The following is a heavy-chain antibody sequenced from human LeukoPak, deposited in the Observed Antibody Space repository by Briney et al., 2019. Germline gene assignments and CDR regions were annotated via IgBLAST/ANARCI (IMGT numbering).Heavy chain of an antibody. CDR2: IYYSGST. Sequence: PSQTLSLTCTVSGGSISSGGYYWSWIRQHPGKGLEWIGYIYYSGSTYYNPSLKSRVTISVDTSKNQFSLKLSSVTAADTAVYYCARGKNEYSNRYYFDYWGQGTLVTASS. J-gene: IGHJ4*02. V-gene: IGHV4-31*03. CDR1: GGSISSGGYY. D-gene: IGHD6-6*01. CDR3: ARGKNEYSNRYYFDY.